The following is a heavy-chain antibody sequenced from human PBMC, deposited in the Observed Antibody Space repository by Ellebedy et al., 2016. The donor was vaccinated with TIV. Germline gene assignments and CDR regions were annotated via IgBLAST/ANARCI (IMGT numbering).Heavy chain of an antibody. CDR2: INYSGTT. CDR1: GGSFSGYY. V-gene: IGHV4-34*01. J-gene: IGHJ4*02. D-gene: IGHD3-10*01. Sequence: MPSETLSLTCAVYGGSFSGYYWNWIRQPPGKGLEWIGEINYSGTTNYNPSLKSRVTISVDTSKNQFSLKLSSVTAADTAVYYCARGIYGSGSIDYWGQGTLVTVSS. CDR3: ARGIYGSGSIDY.